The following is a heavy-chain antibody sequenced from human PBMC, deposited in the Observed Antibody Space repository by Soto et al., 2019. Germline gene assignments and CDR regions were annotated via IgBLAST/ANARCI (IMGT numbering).Heavy chain of an antibody. J-gene: IGHJ4*02. Sequence: SETLSLTCTVSGGSISSYYWSWIRQPPGKGLEWIGYIYYSGSTNYNPSLKSRVTISVDTSKNQFSLKLSSVTAADTAVYYCARGGFGESPLDYWGQGTLVTVSS. V-gene: IGHV4-59*01. D-gene: IGHD3-10*01. CDR3: ARGGFGESPLDY. CDR1: GGSISSYY. CDR2: IYYSGST.